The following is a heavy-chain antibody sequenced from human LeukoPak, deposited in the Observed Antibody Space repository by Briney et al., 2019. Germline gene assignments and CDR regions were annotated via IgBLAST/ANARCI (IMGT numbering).Heavy chain of an antibody. CDR3: AKDMGWELLGSFDY. D-gene: IGHD1-26*01. CDR1: GFTFDDYA. V-gene: IGHV3-9*01. CDR2: ISWNSGSI. J-gene: IGHJ4*02. Sequence: PGRSLRLSCAASGFTFDDYAMHWVRQAPGKGLEWVSGISWNSGSIGYADSVKGRFTISRDNAKNSLYLRMNSLRAEDTALYYCAKDMGWELLGSFDYWGQGTLVTVSS.